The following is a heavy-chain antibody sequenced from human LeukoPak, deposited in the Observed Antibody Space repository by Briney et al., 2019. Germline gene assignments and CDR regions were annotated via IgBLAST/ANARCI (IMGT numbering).Heavy chain of an antibody. J-gene: IGHJ5*01. Sequence: ASETLSLTCTVSGYAITSGGFSWNWIRQPPGKGLEWIGCIYDRGPAYYNPSLKSRFTISVDRPKNQFFLNVTSLTAADTAVYYCARSRQASGLFNSWGQGTLVVVSS. D-gene: IGHD3-10*01. CDR3: ARSRQASGLFNS. CDR1: GYAITSGGFS. V-gene: IGHV4-30-2*01. CDR2: IYDRGPA.